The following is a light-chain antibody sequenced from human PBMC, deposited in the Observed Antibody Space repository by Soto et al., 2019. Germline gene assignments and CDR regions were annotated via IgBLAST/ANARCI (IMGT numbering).Light chain of an antibody. CDR1: SSDVGAYNY. Sequence: QAVVTQPASVSGSPGQSITISCTGTSSDVGAYNYVSWYQQHPGKAPKLLIYEVTNRPFGVSNRFSGSKSGNTASLTIAGLQTEDEADYYCSSYTTSSTRIFGGGTKVTVL. CDR3: SSYTTSSTRI. J-gene: IGLJ2*01. CDR2: EVT. V-gene: IGLV2-14*01.